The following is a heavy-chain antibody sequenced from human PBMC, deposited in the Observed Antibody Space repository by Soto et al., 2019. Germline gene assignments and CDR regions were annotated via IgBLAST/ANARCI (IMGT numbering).Heavy chain of an antibody. Sequence: PGGSLRLSCTASGFNTRFYSMSWVRQTQGTGLEWVAGLSRSGGATYYADSVRGRFTISRDASKDTLFLQMSNLRAEDTALYYCSKGEMSTIRNSFDPWGQGTLVTVSS. CDR2: LSRSGGAT. V-gene: IGHV3-23*01. CDR3: SKGEMSTIRNSFDP. CDR1: GFNTRFYS. J-gene: IGHJ5*02. D-gene: IGHD1-7*01.